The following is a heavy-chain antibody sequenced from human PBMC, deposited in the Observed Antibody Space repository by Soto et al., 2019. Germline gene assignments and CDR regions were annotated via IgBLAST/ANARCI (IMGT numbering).Heavy chain of an antibody. Sequence: EVQLLESGGDSVQPGGSVRLSCAGSGFTFINYAMNWVRQAPGKGLEWVSTISGGGDATFFADSVRGRFTFSRDNSKNPVTMQMNSLGVDDTAVYYCARKVVGSTSRPDYWYFDLWGRGTLDTVSS. CDR3: ARKVVGSTSRPDYWYFDL. CDR1: GFTFINYA. CDR2: ISGGGDAT. V-gene: IGHV3-23*01. D-gene: IGHD2-21*01. J-gene: IGHJ2*01.